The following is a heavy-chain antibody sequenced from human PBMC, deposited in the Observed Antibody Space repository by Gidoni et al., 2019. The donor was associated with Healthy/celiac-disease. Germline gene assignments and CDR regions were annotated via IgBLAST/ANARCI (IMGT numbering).Heavy chain of an antibody. CDR1: GGSFSGYY. CDR3: ARGGQDIVVVPAAIHYYYYYGMDV. V-gene: IGHV4-34*01. J-gene: IGHJ6*02. Sequence: QVQLQQWGAGLLKPSETLSLTCAVYGGSFSGYYWSWIRQPPGKGLEWIGEINHSGSTNYNPSLKSRVTISVDTSKNQFSLKLSSVTAADTAVYYCARGGQDIVVVPAAIHYYYYYGMDVWGQGTTVTVSS. D-gene: IGHD2-2*02. CDR2: INHSGST.